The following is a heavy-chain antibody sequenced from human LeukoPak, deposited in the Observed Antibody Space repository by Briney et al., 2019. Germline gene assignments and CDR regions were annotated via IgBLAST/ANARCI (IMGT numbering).Heavy chain of an antibody. D-gene: IGHD3-22*01. CDR3: SRSGYDSSGYRIEDY. J-gene: IGHJ4*02. CDR2: IKQDGGEK. Sequence: GGSLRLSCTASGFTFSSFWMTWVRQAPGKGLEWVANIKQDGGEKYYVDSVKGRFTISTDNAKNSVYLQMNNLRAEDTGVYYCSRSGYDSSGYRIEDYWGQGTLVTVSS. V-gene: IGHV3-7*01. CDR1: GFTFSSFW.